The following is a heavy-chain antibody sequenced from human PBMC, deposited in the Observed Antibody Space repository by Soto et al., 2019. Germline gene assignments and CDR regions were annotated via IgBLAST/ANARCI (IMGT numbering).Heavy chain of an antibody. CDR1: GFNFNNAW. D-gene: IGHD4-17*01. CDR2: IKRRAGGGTA. V-gene: IGHV3-15*07. J-gene: IGHJ4*02. CDR3: SPIYADYGGGY. Sequence: EVQVVESGGGLVKPGGSLRLSCAASGFNFNNAWMNWVRQAPGKGLEWVGLIKRRAGGGTADYAAPVKGRFTISRDDSRNMLFLQMNSLKTDDTAVYYCSPIYADYGGGYWGQGTLVTVSS.